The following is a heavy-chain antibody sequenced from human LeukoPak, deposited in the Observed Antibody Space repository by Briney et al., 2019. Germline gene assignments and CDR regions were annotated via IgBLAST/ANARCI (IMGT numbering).Heavy chain of an antibody. J-gene: IGHJ4*02. D-gene: IGHD3-22*01. CDR3: AIRSEYYYDSSGYYGYFDY. V-gene: IGHV1-69*05. Sequence: GASVTVSCKASGGTFSSYAISWVRQAPGQGLEWMGGIIPIFGTANYAQKFQGRVTITTDESTSTAYMELSSLRSEDTAVYYCAIRSEYYYDSSGYYGYFDYWGQGTLVTVSS. CDR2: IIPIFGTA. CDR1: GGTFSSYA.